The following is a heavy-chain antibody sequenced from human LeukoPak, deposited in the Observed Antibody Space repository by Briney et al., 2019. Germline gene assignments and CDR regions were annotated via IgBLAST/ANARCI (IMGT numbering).Heavy chain of an antibody. CDR1: GGSISSYY. J-gene: IGHJ4*02. D-gene: IGHD5-18*01. CDR2: IYYSGST. CDR3: ARLDTAMVMFDY. Sequence: SETLSLTCTVSGGSISSYYWSWIRQPPGEGLEWIGYIYYSGSTNYNPSLKSRVTISVDTSKNQFSLKLSSVTAADTAVYYCARLDTAMVMFDYWGQGTLVTVSS. V-gene: IGHV4-59*01.